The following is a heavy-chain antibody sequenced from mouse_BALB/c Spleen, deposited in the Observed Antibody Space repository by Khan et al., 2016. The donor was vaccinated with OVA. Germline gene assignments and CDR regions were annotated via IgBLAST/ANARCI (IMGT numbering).Heavy chain of an antibody. CDR1: GDSITSGY. CDR2: ISYSGST. D-gene: IGHD2-10*01. Sequence: EVQLQEPGPSLVKPSQTLSLTCSVTGDSITSGYWNWIRKFPGNKLEYMGYISYSGSTYYNPSLKSRISITRDTSKNKHYLQLNSMTTEDSATYYCAGTAYYGNYYFHYWGQGATLTVSS. V-gene: IGHV3-8*02. CDR3: AGTAYYGNYYFHY. J-gene: IGHJ2*01.